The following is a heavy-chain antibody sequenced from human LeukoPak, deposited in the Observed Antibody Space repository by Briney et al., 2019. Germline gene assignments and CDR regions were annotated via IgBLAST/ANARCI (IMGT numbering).Heavy chain of an antibody. J-gene: IGHJ4*02. CDR3: ARGAPPDY. CDR2: ISGGGSIV. Sequence: GGSLRLSCAASGFTFSNYAMSWVRQSPGKGLEWVSAISGGGSIVNYADSVKGRFTISRDNSKNTLHLQMNSLRVEDTSLYYCARGAPPDYWGQGTLVTVSS. CDR1: GFTFSNYA. V-gene: IGHV3-23*01.